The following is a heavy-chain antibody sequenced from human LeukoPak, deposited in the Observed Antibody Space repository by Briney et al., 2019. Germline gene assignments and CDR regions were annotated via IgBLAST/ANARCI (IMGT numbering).Heavy chain of an antibody. CDR1: GYTFSTYG. V-gene: IGHV1-18*01. Sequence: ASVKVSCKASGYTFSTYGFSWVRQAPGQGLEWMGWISAYNGNTNYAQRLQGRVTMTTDTSTSTAYMELRSLRSDDTAVYYCARAEYSSSCFKPRWFDPWGQGILVTVSS. J-gene: IGHJ5*02. CDR2: ISAYNGNT. CDR3: ARAEYSSSCFKPRWFDP. D-gene: IGHD6-13*01.